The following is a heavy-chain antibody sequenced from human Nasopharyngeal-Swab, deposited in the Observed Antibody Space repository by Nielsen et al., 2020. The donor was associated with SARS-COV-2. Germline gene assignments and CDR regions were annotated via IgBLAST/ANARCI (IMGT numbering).Heavy chain of an antibody. Sequence: GESLKISCAGSGFTVSGTYMAWVRQVPGEGLEWVSFIYSYSTTDYADSVKGRFTISRDNSKNTLFLQLNTLRVEDTAVYYCAKDLDSSSWWGYYFDYWGQGTLVTVSS. J-gene: IGHJ4*02. CDR1: GFTVSGTY. D-gene: IGHD6-13*01. CDR3: AKDLDSSSWWGYYFDY. V-gene: IGHV3-66*01. CDR2: IYSYSTT.